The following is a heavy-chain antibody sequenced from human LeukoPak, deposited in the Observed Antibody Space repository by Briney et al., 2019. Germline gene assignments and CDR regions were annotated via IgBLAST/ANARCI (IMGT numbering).Heavy chain of an antibody. CDR1: GFTFSSYW. CDR3: ARGSGYAFDI. J-gene: IGHJ3*02. V-gene: IGHV3-74*01. D-gene: IGHD6-25*01. Sequence: GGSLRLSCAASGFTFSSYWMHWVRQAPGKGLVWASRINSDGSSTSYADSVKGRFTISRDNAKNTLYLQMNSLRAEDTAVYYCARGSGYAFDIWGQGTMVTVSS. CDR2: INSDGSST.